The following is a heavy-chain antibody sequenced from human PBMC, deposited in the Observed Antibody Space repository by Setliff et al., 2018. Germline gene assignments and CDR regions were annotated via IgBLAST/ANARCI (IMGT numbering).Heavy chain of an antibody. Sequence: SETLSLTCTVSGGSVSPYFWSWIRQPPGKGLEWIGYIYHNGNTNLNPSLKSRVTMSVDTSKNQFALNLTSVTAADTAVYYCARDRTAYSYGLDVWGRGTTVTVSS. CDR2: IYHNGNT. CDR1: GGSVSPYF. D-gene: IGHD5-18*01. J-gene: IGHJ6*02. CDR3: ARDRTAYSYGLDV. V-gene: IGHV4-59*02.